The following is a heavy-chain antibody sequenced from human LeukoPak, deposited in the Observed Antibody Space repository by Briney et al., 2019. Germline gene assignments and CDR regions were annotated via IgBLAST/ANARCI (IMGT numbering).Heavy chain of an antibody. CDR2: INPNSGGT. V-gene: IGHV1-2*02. Sequence: ASVKVSCKASGYTFTGYYMHWVRQAPGQGLEWMGWINPNSGGTNYAQKFQGRVTMTRDTSISTAYMELSRLRSDDPAVYYCAGSLGYCTSNVCYLKYWGQGTLVTVSS. CDR1: GYTFTGYY. J-gene: IGHJ4*02. CDR3: AGSLGYCTSNVCYLKY. D-gene: IGHD2-8*01.